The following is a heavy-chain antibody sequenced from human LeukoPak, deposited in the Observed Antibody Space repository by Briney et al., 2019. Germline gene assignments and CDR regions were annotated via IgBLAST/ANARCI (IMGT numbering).Heavy chain of an antibody. J-gene: IGHJ1*01. D-gene: IGHD4-23*01. CDR3: ARRGDGYGGMTARYFQH. V-gene: IGHV3-74*01. CDR2: INSDGSST. Sequence: GGSLRLSCAASGFTFSSYWMHWVRQAPGKGLVWVSRINSDGSSTSYADSVKGRFTISRDNAKNTLYLQMNSLRAEGTAVYYCARRGDGYGGMTARYFQHWGQGTLVTVSS. CDR1: GFTFSSYW.